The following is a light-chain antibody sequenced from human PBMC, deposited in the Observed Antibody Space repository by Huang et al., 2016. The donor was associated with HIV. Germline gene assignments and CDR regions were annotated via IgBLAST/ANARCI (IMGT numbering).Light chain of an antibody. V-gene: IGKV3-11*01. CDR1: QSVSSY. CDR2: GAS. J-gene: IGKJ2*01. Sequence: EIVLTQSPATLSLSPGERATLSCRASQSVSSYLAWYQQKPGQAPRLLIYGASIRATAIPARFSGSGSGTDFTLTVSSLEPEDFAVYYCQQRDDWFTFGQGTKLELK. CDR3: QQRDDWFT.